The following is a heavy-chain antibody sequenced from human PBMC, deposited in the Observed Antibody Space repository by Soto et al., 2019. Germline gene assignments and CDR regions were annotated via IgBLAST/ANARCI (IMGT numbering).Heavy chain of an antibody. V-gene: IGHV4-4*07. CDR3: ARGSSRWDY. CDR1: GGSISIFY. J-gene: IGHJ4*02. Sequence: SETLSVTCTFSGGSISIFYWSWIRQPAGKGLEWIGRIYSGGRNNYNPSLKSRVTMSVDTSKNQFSLRLSSVTAADTAMYYCARGSSRWDYWGQGTLVTVSS. CDR2: IYSGGRN. D-gene: IGHD6-13*01.